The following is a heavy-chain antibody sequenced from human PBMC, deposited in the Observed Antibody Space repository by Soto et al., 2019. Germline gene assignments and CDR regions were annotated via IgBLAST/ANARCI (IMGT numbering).Heavy chain of an antibody. CDR2: IYYSGST. V-gene: IGHV4-61*08. CDR3: ARARGGYFDY. J-gene: IGHJ4*02. Sequence: SSETLSLTCTVSGGSISSGGYYWSWIRQHPGKGLEWIGYIYYSGSTNYNPSLKSRVTISVDTSKNQFSLKLSSVTAADTAVYYCARARGGYFDYWGQGTLVTVSS. CDR1: GGSISSGGYY.